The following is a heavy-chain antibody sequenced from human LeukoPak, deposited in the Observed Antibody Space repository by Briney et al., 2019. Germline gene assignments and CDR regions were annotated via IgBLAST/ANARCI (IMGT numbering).Heavy chain of an antibody. J-gene: IGHJ4*02. CDR2: IKSSGSGGTT. CDR1: GFTFNLAW. CDR3: AKVRDPNTWPLDY. V-gene: IGHV3-15*01. Sequence: PGGSLRLSCAASGFTFNLAWMTWVRQAPGKGLEWVGRIKSSGSGGTTDFAAPVKDRFTISRDDSKSTLYLQMNSLKTEDTAVYFCAKVRDPNTWPLDYWGQGALVIVSS.